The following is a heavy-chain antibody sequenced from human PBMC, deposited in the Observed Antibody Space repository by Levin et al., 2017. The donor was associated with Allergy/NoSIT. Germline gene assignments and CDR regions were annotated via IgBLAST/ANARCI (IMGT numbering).Heavy chain of an antibody. CDR3: AKGASVVVITILVGSYYLGY. CDR1: GFTFSSYG. V-gene: IGHV3-30*18. J-gene: IGHJ4*02. Sequence: SCAASGFTFSSYGMHWVRQAPGKGLEWVAVISYDGSNKYYADSVKGRFTISRDNSKNTLYLQMNSLRAEDTAVYYCAKGASVVVITILVGSYYLGYWGQGTLVTVSS. CDR2: ISYDGSNK. D-gene: IGHD3-22*01.